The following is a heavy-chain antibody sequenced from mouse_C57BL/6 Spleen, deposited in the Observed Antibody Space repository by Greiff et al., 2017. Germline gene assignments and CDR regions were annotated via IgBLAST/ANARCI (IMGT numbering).Heavy chain of an antibody. CDR2: ISYDGSN. Sequence: DVKLQESGPGLVKPSQSLSLTCSVTGYSITSGYYRNWIRQFPGNKLEWMGYISYDGSNNYNSSLKNRITITRDTSKNQFFLQLNSVTTEDTATYYCARICPHFDYWGQGTTLTVSS. CDR3: ARICPHFDY. J-gene: IGHJ2*01. V-gene: IGHV3-6*01. CDR1: GYSITSGYY.